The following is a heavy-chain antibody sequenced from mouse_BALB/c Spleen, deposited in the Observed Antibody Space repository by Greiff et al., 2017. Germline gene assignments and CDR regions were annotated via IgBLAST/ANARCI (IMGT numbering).Heavy chain of an antibody. CDR1: GFNIKDTY. D-gene: IGHD1-1*01. J-gene: IGHJ4*01. V-gene: IGHV14-3*02. Sequence: EVQLQQSGAELVKPGASVKLSCTASGFNIKDTYMHWVKQRPEQGLEWIGRIDPANGNTKYDPKFQGKATITADTSSNTAYLQLSSLTSEDPAVYYCASHTTDYAMDYWGQGTSVTVSS. CDR3: ASHTTDYAMDY. CDR2: IDPANGNT.